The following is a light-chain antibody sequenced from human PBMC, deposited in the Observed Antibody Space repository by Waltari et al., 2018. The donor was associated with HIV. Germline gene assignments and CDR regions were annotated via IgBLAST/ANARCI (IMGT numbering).Light chain of an antibody. CDR1: NSNIRAGYD. CDR3: QSYDISLSGV. J-gene: IGLJ3*02. CDR2: DTN. V-gene: IGLV1-40*01. Sequence: QSVLTQPPSMSGAPGQRVTISCPGSNSNIRAGYDVHWYQQLPGTAPKLLSYDTNNPPAGVPDRFSGSKAATSASLAITGLQAEDEAEYYCQSYDISLSGVFGGGTKLTVL.